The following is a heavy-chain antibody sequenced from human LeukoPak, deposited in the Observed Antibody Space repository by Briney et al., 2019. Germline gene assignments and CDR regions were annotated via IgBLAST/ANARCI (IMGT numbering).Heavy chain of an antibody. J-gene: IGHJ6*02. CDR3: AKDYGMDV. V-gene: IGHV3-7*04. CDR2: IKQDGSEK. CDR1: GFTFSSYW. Sequence: GGSLRLSCAVSGFTFSSYWMSWVRQAPGKGLEWVANIKQDGSEKYYVDSVRGRFTISRDNSKNTLYLQMNSLRDEDTAVYYCAKDYGMDVWGPGTTVIVSS.